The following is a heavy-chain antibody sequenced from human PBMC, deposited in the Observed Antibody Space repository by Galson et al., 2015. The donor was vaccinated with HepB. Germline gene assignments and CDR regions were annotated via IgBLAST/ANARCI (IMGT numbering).Heavy chain of an antibody. J-gene: IGHJ6*02. CDR1: GFTFSTYS. CDR3: AREGGPPSYAGVGLDV. Sequence: SLRLSCAASGFTFSTYSMHWVHQAPGKGLEWVAFSSHDGNNENYADSLKGRFTVSRDNSKNSLDLQMNSLRTEDTAVYYCAREGGPPSYAGVGLDVWGQGTTVTVSS. CDR2: SSHDGNNE. D-gene: IGHD2-8*01. V-gene: IGHV3-30*04.